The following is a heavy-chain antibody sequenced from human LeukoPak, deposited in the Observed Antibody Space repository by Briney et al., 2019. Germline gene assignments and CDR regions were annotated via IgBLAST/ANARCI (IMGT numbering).Heavy chain of an antibody. V-gene: IGHV3-30*03. Sequence: GGSLRLSCAASGFTFSSYGMHWVRQAPGKGLEWVAVISYDGSNKYYADSVKGRFTISRDNAKNSLYLQMNSLRAEDTAVYYCALLFVIFDYWGQGTLVTVSS. D-gene: IGHD3-10*01. CDR3: ALLFVIFDY. CDR2: ISYDGSNK. J-gene: IGHJ4*02. CDR1: GFTFSSYG.